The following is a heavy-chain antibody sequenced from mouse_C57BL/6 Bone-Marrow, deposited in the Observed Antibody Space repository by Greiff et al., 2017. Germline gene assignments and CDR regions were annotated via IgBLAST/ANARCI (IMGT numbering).Heavy chain of an antibody. CDR1: GYTFTSHW. D-gene: IGHD2-4*01. Sequence: QVQLQQPGPELVKPGASVKLSCKASGYTFTSHWMHWVKQRPGQGLEWIGNINPSNGGTNYNEKFKSKATLAVDKSSSTAYMQLSSLTSEDSAVYYCARNYDYDGTDFDYWGQGTTLTVSS. V-gene: IGHV1-53*01. CDR3: ARNYDYDGTDFDY. CDR2: INPSNGGT. J-gene: IGHJ2*01.